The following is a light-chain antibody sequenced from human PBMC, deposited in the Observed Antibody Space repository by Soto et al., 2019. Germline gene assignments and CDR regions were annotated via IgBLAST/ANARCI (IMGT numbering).Light chain of an antibody. Sequence: EIVMTQSPATVSVSPGERATLSCRASQSVGSHLAWYQQKPGQAPRLLIYGASTRATGIPARFSGSGSGTEFTLTISSLQSEDFAVHYCQQYNNWPPYTFGQGTKVEIK. CDR2: GAS. J-gene: IGKJ2*01. CDR3: QQYNNWPPYT. V-gene: IGKV3-15*01. CDR1: QSVGSH.